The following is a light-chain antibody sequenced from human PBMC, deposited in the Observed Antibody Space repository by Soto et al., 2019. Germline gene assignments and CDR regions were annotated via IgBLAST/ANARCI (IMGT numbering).Light chain of an antibody. CDR3: QQYNTHS. V-gene: IGKV1-5*03. Sequence: DIQMTQSPSTLSASVGDRVTITCRASQSISVWLAWYQQKAGKAPNLLIYKASRLESGVPSRFSGSGSETEFTLTISGLQPGDSATYYCQQYNTHSFGGGTKVDI. J-gene: IGKJ4*01. CDR2: KAS. CDR1: QSISVW.